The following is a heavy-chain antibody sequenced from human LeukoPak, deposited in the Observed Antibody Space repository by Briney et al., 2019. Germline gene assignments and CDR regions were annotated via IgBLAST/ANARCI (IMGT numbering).Heavy chain of an antibody. D-gene: IGHD6-25*01. V-gene: IGHV2-5*02. Sequence: SGPTLVNXTQTLTLTCTFSGFSLSTSGVGVDWILQPPGKALEWLALVYCDDDKRYSPSLKSRLTITKDTSKKQVVLTMTNMDPVDTATYYCAHKARIGAQFDYWGQGTLVTVSS. CDR2: VYCDDDK. CDR1: GFSLSTSGVG. J-gene: IGHJ4*02. CDR3: AHKARIGAQFDY.